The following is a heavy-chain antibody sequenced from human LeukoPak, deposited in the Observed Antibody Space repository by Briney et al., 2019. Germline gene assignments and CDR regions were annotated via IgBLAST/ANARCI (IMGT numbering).Heavy chain of an antibody. CDR3: ARGVLYYYYGMDV. CDR2: FDPEDGET. CDR1: GYTLTELS. V-gene: IGHV1-24*01. J-gene: IGHJ6*02. Sequence: ASVKVSCKVSGYTLTELSMHWVRQAPGKGLEWMGGFDPEDGETIYAQKFQGRVTMTRNTSISTAYMELSSLRSEDTAVYYCARGVLYYYYGMDVWGQGTTVTVSS. D-gene: IGHD4/OR15-4a*01.